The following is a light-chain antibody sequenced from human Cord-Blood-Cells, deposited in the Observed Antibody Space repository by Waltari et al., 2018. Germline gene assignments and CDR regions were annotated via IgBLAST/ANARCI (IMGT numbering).Light chain of an antibody. J-gene: IGLJ3*02. Sequence: QSALTQPAPGSGSPGQSITISCTGTSSDVGGYNYVSWYQQNPGKAPKLMIDDVSTRPSGVSTRFSGSNSGDTASLTISGRQAEDEADYYCSSYTSSSSWVFGGGTKLTVL. V-gene: IGLV2-14*01. CDR2: DVS. CDR3: SSYTSSSSWV. CDR1: SSDVGGYNY.